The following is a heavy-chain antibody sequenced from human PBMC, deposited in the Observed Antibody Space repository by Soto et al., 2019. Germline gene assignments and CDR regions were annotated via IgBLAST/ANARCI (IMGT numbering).Heavy chain of an antibody. Sequence: QLHLVQSGAVVKKPGASVTVSCSASGYPVTAYYMHWVRQAPGRGLEWMGGINPATGAAKYTQTFQGRVTMTGETSTSTVFMELSGLTSEDTAVFYCARGGGVGVAGSAAFEMWGQGTLVTVSS. CDR1: GYPVTAYY. D-gene: IGHD3-3*01. J-gene: IGHJ3*02. V-gene: IGHV1-2*02. CDR2: INPATGAA. CDR3: ARGGGVGVAGSAAFEM.